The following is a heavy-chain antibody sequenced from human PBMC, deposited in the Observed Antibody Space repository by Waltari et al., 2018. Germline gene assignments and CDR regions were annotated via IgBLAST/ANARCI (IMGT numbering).Heavy chain of an antibody. J-gene: IGHJ4*02. CDR2: IYYSGST. CDR3: ARARGTVDY. V-gene: IGHV4-61*01. Sequence: QVQLQESGPGLVKPSATLSLTCTVSGGSVSRGSYYWSWIRQPPGKGLEWIGYIYYSGSTNYNPSLKSRVTISVDTSKNQFSLKLSSVTAADTAVYYCARARGTVDYWGQGTLVTVSS. D-gene: IGHD2-15*01. CDR1: GGSVSRGSYY.